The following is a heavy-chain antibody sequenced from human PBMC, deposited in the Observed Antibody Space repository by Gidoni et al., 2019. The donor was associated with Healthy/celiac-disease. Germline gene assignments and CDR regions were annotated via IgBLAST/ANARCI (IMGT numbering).Heavy chain of an antibody. CDR1: GFTCSSYS. CDR2: ISSCTSYI. V-gene: IGHV3-21*01. CDR3: SRAYPRGVTYGMDV. J-gene: IGHJ6*02. Sequence: EVQLVASGGGLVKPGGSVSTSCAASGFTCSSYSMNWVRQDPGKGPEWVSSISSCTSYIYYADSVKGRFTISIDNAKNSLYLQMNSLRAEDTAVYYCSRAYPRGVTYGMDVWGQGTTVTVSS. D-gene: IGHD3-10*01.